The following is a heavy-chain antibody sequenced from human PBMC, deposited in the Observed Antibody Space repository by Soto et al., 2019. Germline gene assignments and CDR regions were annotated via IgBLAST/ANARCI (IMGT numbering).Heavy chain of an antibody. CDR1: GGSISSGDYY. Sequence: SLTCTVSGGSISSGDYYWSWISQPPGKGLEWIGYIYYSGSTYYNPSLKSRVTISVDTSKNQFSLKLSSVTAADTAVYYCARERFDRSGYYVYYGMDVWGQGTTVTVSS. J-gene: IGHJ6*02. CDR2: IYYSGST. D-gene: IGHD3-22*01. CDR3: ARERFDRSGYYVYYGMDV. V-gene: IGHV4-30-4*01.